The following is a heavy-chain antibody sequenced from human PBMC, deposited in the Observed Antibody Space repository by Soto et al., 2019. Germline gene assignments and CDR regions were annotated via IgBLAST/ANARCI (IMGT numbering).Heavy chain of an antibody. D-gene: IGHD3-10*01. Sequence: ASVKVSCKASGYTFTNSGFSWVRQAPGQGLEWVGWIRVNNGDTHYAQKLQGRVTMTTDTSTSTAFMELRSLRSDDTAVYYCARDYYGSGSYVFDYWGQGTLVTVSS. J-gene: IGHJ4*02. CDR2: IRVNNGDT. CDR3: ARDYYGSGSYVFDY. CDR1: GYTFTNSG. V-gene: IGHV1-18*01.